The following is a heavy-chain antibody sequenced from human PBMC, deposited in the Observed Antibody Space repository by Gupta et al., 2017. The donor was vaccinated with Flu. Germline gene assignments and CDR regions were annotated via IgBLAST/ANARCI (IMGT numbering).Heavy chain of an antibody. D-gene: IGHD6-13*01. V-gene: IGHV3-23*01. CDR1: GLTFSDYA. J-gene: IGHJ4*02. CDR2: IAAAGDRT. Sequence: EVQLLESGGGLVQPGGPLRLSCAVSGLTFSDYAMNWVRQAPGKGLEWVSSIAAAGDRTYYADSVMGRFTISRDNSKNTLYLQMNSLRGDDTALYYCAKDRSGNPAIDYWGQGTLVTVSA. CDR3: AKDRSGNPAIDY.